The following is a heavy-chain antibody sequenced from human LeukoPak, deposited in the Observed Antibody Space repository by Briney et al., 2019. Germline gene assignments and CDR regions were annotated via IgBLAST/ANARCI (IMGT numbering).Heavy chain of an antibody. V-gene: IGHV4-31*03. D-gene: IGHD3-22*01. Sequence: SQTLSLTCTVSGGSISSGTYYWSWIRQHPGKGLEWIGYIYYSGSAYYNPSLKSRVTISVDTSKNQFSLNLSSVTAADTAVYYCARDPDSSGYHDYWGQGTLVTVSS. CDR3: ARDPDSSGYHDY. J-gene: IGHJ4*02. CDR1: GGSISSGTYY. CDR2: IYYSGSA.